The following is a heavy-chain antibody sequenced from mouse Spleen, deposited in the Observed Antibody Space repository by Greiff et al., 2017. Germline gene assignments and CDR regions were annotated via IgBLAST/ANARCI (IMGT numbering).Heavy chain of an antibody. D-gene: IGHD3-1*01. CDR1: GYTFTNYW. Sequence: QVQLQQSGAELVRPGTSVKISCKASGYTFTNYWLGWVKQRPGHGLEWIGDIYPGGGYTNYNEKFKGKATLTADTSSSTAYMQLSSLTSEDSAVYFCARHSSGYNADYWGQGTTLTVSS. V-gene: IGHV1-63*02. CDR3: ARHSSGYNADY. CDR2: IYPGGGYT. J-gene: IGHJ2*01.